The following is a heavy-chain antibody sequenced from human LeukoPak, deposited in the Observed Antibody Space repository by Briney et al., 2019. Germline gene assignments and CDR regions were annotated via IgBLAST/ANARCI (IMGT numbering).Heavy chain of an antibody. Sequence: PSETLSLTCAVYGGSFSGYYWSWIRQPPGKGLEWIGVINHSGSTNYNPSLKSRVTISVDTSKNQFSLKLSSVTAADTAVYYCARAPPFYDFWSGYSNSYYFDYWGQGTLVTVSS. CDR1: GGSFSGYY. CDR3: ARAPPFYDFWSGYSNSYYFDY. V-gene: IGHV4-34*01. D-gene: IGHD3-3*01. CDR2: INHSGST. J-gene: IGHJ4*02.